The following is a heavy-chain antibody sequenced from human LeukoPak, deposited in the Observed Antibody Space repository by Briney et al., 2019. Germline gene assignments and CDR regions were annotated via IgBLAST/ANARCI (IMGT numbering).Heavy chain of an antibody. CDR2: INHSGST. Sequence: SETLSLTCAVYGGSFSGYYWSWIRQPPGKGLEGIGEINHSGSTNYNPSLKSRVTISVDTSKNQFSLKLSSVTAADTAVYYCARGIAVAGTGLDYWGQGTLVTVSS. CDR1: GGSFSGYY. V-gene: IGHV4-34*01. CDR3: ARGIAVAGTGLDY. D-gene: IGHD6-19*01. J-gene: IGHJ4*02.